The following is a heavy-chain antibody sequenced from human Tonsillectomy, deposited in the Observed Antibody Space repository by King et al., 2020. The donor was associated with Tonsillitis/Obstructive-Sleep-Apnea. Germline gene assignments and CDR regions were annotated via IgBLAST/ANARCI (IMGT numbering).Heavy chain of an antibody. D-gene: IGHD3-9*01. CDR3: GKVIDYDXLTGYLQGLDX. Sequence: VQLVESGGGLVQPGGSLRLSCAXSGFTFSSYAMSWVRQAPGXGLEWVSAISGSGGITYYADXVKGRFTXXRDNSKNTXYLQMNXLRAEDTAVYYCGKVIDYDXLTGYLQGLDXWGQXXXVTVSX. V-gene: IGHV3-23*04. J-gene: IGHJ4*02. CDR1: GFTFSSYA. CDR2: ISGSGGIT.